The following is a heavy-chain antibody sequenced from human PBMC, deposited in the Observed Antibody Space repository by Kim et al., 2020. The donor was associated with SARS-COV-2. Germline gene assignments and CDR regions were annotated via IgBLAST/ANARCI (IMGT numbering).Heavy chain of an antibody. J-gene: IGHJ5*02. CDR3: ARSDYGGNSPWFDP. Sequence: SETLSLTCTVSGGSISSSSYYWGWIRQPPGKGLEWIGSIYYSGSTYYNPSLKSRVTISVDTSKNQFSLKLSSVTAADTAVYYCARSDYGGNSPWFDPWGQGTLVTVSS. CDR1: GGSISSSSYY. V-gene: IGHV4-39*01. D-gene: IGHD4-17*01. CDR2: IYYSGST.